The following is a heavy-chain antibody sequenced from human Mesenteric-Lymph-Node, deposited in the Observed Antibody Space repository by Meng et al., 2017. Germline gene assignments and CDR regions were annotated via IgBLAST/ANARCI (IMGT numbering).Heavy chain of an antibody. J-gene: IGHJ4*02. CDR3: ARGRITGTARSFFDY. CDR2: VHYSGGT. D-gene: IGHD1-20*01. V-gene: IGHV4-39*07. CDR1: GGSISSSGYY. Sequence: GSLRLSCTVSGGSISSSGYYWGWIRQPPGKGLEYIGSVHYSGGTYYNPSLTSRATMSVDTSRDHFSLNLNSVTAADTAIYHCARGRITGTARSFFDYWGQGTLVTVSS.